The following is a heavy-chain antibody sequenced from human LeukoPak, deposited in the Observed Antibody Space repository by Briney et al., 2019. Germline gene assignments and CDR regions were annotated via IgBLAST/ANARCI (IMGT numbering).Heavy chain of an antibody. V-gene: IGHV3-53*01. D-gene: IGHD1-26*01. Sequence: AGGSLRLSCAASGFTVSSNYMSWVRQAAGKGLEWVSEIYSDGRTYYAASVKGRFIISRDNSKNTVYLQMNSLRAEDTAVYYCARDLREHGIFDIWGQGTMVTVSS. CDR1: GFTVSSNY. J-gene: IGHJ3*02. CDR2: IYSDGRT. CDR3: ARDLREHGIFDI.